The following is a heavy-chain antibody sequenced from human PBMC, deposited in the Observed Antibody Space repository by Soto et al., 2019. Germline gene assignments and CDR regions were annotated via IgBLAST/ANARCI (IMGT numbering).Heavy chain of an antibody. CDR3: ARHYDSSSWSLQREAGWFDP. D-gene: IGHD6-13*01. CDR1: GGSISSSSYY. J-gene: IGHJ5*02. V-gene: IGHV4-39*01. CDR2: IYYSGST. Sequence: SETLSLTCTVSGGSISSSSYYWGWIRQPPGKGLEWIGSIYYSGSTYYNPSLKSRVTISVDTSKNQFSLRLSSVTAADTAVYYCARHYDSSSWSLQREAGWFDPWGQGTLVTVSS.